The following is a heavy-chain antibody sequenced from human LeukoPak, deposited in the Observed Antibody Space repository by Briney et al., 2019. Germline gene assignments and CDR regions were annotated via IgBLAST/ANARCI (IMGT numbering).Heavy chain of an antibody. D-gene: IGHD4-17*01. CDR2: ISSSSSYT. CDR1: GFTFSSYS. V-gene: IGHV3-21*01. Sequence: GGSLRLSCAASGFTFSSYSMNWVRQAPGKGLEWVSSISSSSSYTNYADSVKGRFTISRDNAKNSLYLQMNSLRAEDTAVYYCARPLYGDQYYFDYWGQGTLVTVSS. CDR3: ARPLYGDQYYFDY. J-gene: IGHJ4*02.